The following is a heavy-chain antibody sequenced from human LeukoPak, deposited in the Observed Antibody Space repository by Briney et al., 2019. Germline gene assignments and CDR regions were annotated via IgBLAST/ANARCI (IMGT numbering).Heavy chain of an antibody. V-gene: IGHV4-4*07. J-gene: IGHJ3*02. Sequence: KPSETLSLTCTVSGGSISSYYWSWIRQPPGKGLEWIGRIYTSGSTNYNPSLKSRVTMSVDTSKNQFSLKLSSVTAADTAVYYCARDGKTGYDILTGYYHKDAFDIWGQGTMVTVSS. D-gene: IGHD3-9*01. CDR3: ARDGKTGYDILTGYYHKDAFDI. CDR1: GGSISSYY. CDR2: IYTSGST.